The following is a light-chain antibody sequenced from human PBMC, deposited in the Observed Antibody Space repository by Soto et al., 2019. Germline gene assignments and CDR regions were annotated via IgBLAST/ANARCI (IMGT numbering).Light chain of an antibody. CDR3: QQYYTTPRT. J-gene: IGKJ2*01. CDR1: QTLFFSSSNNNY. CDR2: WAS. V-gene: IGKV4-1*01. Sequence: DIVMTQSPDSLSVSLGEKATINCKSSQTLFFSSSNNNYLAWYQQKAGKSPKLLIYWASTRESGVPDRFSGSGSGTNFTLTINSLQAEDVAVYYCQQYYTTPRTFGQGTKVEIK.